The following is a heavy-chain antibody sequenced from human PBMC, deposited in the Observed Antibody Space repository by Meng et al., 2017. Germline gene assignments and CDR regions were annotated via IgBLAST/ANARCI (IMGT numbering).Heavy chain of an antibody. CDR3: ARGSYSFDS. CDR1: GDSVSSNSAA. J-gene: IGHJ4*02. CDR2: AYYRSKWYH. V-gene: IGHV6-1*01. Sequence: FGPGLVNPSQTPSLICAISGDSVSSNSAAWNWIRQSPSRGLEWLGRAYYRSKWYHDYAESVKSRISIDPDTSKNQFSLQLRSVTPEDSAVYYCARGSYSFDSWGQRTLVTVSS. D-gene: IGHD1-26*01.